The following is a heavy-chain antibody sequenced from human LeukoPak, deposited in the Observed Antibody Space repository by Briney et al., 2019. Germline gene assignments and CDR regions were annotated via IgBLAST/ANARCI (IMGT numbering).Heavy chain of an antibody. D-gene: IGHD6-13*01. J-gene: IGHJ4*02. Sequence: ASVKVYWKASGYTFTRYAMNWVRQAPGQGLVWRGWINTNTGNPTYAQGFTGRFVFSLDTAVSTAYLQISSLKAEDTAVYYCASLTRGHQLVPFDYWGQGTLVTVSS. CDR1: GYTFTRYA. CDR2: INTNTGNP. CDR3: ASLTRGHQLVPFDY. V-gene: IGHV7-4-1*02.